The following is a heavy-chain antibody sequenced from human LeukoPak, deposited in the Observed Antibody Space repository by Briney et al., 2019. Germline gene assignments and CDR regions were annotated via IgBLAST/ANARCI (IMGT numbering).Heavy chain of an antibody. Sequence: SSETLSLTCTVSGGSISSYYWSWIRQPPGKGLEWIGYIHYSGSTNYNPSLKSRVTISVDTSKNQFSLKLSSVTAADTAVYYCTRDSLSTPDDLWGRGTLVTVSS. CDR2: IHYSGST. J-gene: IGHJ2*01. D-gene: IGHD1-14*01. CDR3: TRDSLSTPDDL. V-gene: IGHV4-59*01. CDR1: GGSISSYY.